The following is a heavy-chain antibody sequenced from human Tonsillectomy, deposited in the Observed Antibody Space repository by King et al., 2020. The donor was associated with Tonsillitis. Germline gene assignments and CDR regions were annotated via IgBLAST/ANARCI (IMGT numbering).Heavy chain of an antibody. CDR3: ARDGEYFQH. J-gene: IGHJ1*01. V-gene: IGHV4-59*01. Sequence: VQLQESGPGLVKPSETLSLTCTVSGGSISGYYWSWIRQPPGKGLEWIGYIYYSGSTNYNPSLKSRVTISVDTSKNQFSLKLRSVTAADTAVYYCARDGEYFQHWGQGTLVTVSS. CDR2: IYYSGST. CDR1: GGSISGYY.